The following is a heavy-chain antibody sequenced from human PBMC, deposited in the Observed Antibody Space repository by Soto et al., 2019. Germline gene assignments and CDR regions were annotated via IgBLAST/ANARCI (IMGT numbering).Heavy chain of an antibody. V-gene: IGHV3-30*18. CDR2: VYHDGRNT. J-gene: IGHJ4*02. CDR1: GFTFSDYA. CDR3: AKGVRQWLVTSDFNY. D-gene: IGHD6-19*01. Sequence: VQLVESGGGVVQPGRSLRLSCAASGFTFSDYAMHWVRQAPGKGLEWVAVVYHDGRNTHYADSVKGRFTIARDSSKKTFSLEMTSLRAEDTAVYYCAKGVRQWLVTSDFNYRGQGALVTVSS.